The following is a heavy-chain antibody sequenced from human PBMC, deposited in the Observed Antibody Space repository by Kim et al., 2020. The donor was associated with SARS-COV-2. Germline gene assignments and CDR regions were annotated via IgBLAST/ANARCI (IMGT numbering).Heavy chain of an antibody. Sequence: VKGRFTISRDNAKNSLYLQMNSLRAEDTAVYYCAREAPRYYYDSSGCFDYWGQGTLVTVSS. CDR3: AREAPRYYYDSSGCFDY. D-gene: IGHD3-22*01. V-gene: IGHV3-11*06. J-gene: IGHJ4*02.